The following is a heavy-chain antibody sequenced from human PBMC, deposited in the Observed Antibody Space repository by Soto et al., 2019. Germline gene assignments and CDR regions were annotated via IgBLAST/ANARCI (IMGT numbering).Heavy chain of an antibody. Sequence: GGSLRLSCAASGFTFSSYAMHWVRQAPGKGLEWVAVISYDGSNKYYADSVKGRFTISRDNSKNTLYLQMNSLRAEDTAVYYCARDYYDFWSGYYHFDYWGQGTLVTVSA. J-gene: IGHJ4*02. D-gene: IGHD3-3*01. CDR3: ARDYYDFWSGYYHFDY. CDR2: ISYDGSNK. CDR1: GFTFSSYA. V-gene: IGHV3-30-3*01.